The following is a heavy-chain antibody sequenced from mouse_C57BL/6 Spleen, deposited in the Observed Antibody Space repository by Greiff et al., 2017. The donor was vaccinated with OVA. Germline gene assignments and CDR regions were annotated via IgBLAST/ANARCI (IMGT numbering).Heavy chain of an antibody. V-gene: IGHV5-6*02. CDR1: GFTFSSYG. CDR3: ASHPATVATYRDY. CDR2: ISRGGSYT. D-gene: IGHD1-1*01. Sequence: EVKVEESGGDLVKPGGSLKLSCAASGFTFSSYGMSWVRQTPDKRLEWVATISRGGSYTYYTDIVKGQVPMSRDNANNNLDLKTSRLKSVDTSMYYCASHPATVATYRDYWGQGTTLTVAS. J-gene: IGHJ2*01.